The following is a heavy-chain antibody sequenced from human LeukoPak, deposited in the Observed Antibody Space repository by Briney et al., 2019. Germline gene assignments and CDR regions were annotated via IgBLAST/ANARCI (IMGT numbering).Heavy chain of an antibody. CDR2: INHSGST. Sequence: SETLSLTCAVYGGSFSGYYWSWIRQPPGKGLEWIGEINHSGSTNYNPSLKSRVTISVDTSKNQFSLKLSSVTAADTAVYYCARGAGYCSGGSRYSRIYYYCGMDIWGQGTTVTVSS. D-gene: IGHD2-15*01. V-gene: IGHV4-34*01. J-gene: IGHJ6*02. CDR1: GGSFSGYY. CDR3: ARGAGYCSGGSRYSRIYYYCGMDI.